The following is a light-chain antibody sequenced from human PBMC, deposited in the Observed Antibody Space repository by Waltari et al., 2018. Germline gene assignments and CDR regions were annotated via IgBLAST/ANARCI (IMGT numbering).Light chain of an antibody. CDR2: HSS. CDR1: QDISTS. Sequence: EIHITQSPSSVSASVGDRVSISCRASQDISTSLAWYQQKSGKAPSLLIYHSSTLQSGVPSRFSGAGTGTDFTLTINNLHPEDFATYFCQQGDTSPPTFGPGTKVELK. CDR3: QQGDTSPPT. J-gene: IGKJ1*01. V-gene: IGKV1-12*01.